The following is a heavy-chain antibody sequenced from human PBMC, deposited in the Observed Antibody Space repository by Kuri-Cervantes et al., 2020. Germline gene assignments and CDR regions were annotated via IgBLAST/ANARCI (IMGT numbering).Heavy chain of an antibody. D-gene: IGHD3-3*02. CDR2: INPSGGST. CDR3: AMRRIFEGY. V-gene: IGHV1-46*01. J-gene: IGHJ4*02. CDR1: GYTFTSYC. Sequence: ASVKVSCKASGYTFTSYCMHWVRQAPGQGLEWMGIINPSGGSTSYAQKFQGRVTMTRDTSTSTAYMELRSLRSDDTAVYYCAMRRIFEGYWGQGTLVTVSS.